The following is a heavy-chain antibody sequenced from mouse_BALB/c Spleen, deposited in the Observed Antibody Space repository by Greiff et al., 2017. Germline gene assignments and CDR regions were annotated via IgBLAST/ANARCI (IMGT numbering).Heavy chain of an antibody. J-gene: IGHJ2*01. D-gene: IGHD3-3*01. CDR3: ARDIGGRFDY. V-gene: IGHV7-3*02. Sequence: EVKLMESGGGLVQPGGSLRLSCATSGFTFTDYYMSWVRQPPGKALEWLGFIRNKANGYTTEYSASVKGRFTISRDNSQSILYLQMNTLRAEDSATYYCARDIGGRFDYWGQGTTLTVAS. CDR2: IRNKANGYTT. CDR1: GFTFTDYY.